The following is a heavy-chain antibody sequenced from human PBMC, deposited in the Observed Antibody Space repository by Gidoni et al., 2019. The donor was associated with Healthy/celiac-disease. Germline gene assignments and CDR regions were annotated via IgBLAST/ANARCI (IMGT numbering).Heavy chain of an antibody. Sequence: EVQLLESGGGLVQPGGSLRLPRAASGFTFSSYAMSWVRQAPGKGLEWVSAISGSGVSTYYADSVKGRFTISRDNSKNTLYLQMNSLRAEDTAVYYCAKTKILLWFGGLDYWGQGTLVTVSS. D-gene: IGHD3-10*01. J-gene: IGHJ4*02. CDR1: GFTFSSYA. CDR2: ISGSGVST. V-gene: IGHV3-23*01. CDR3: AKTKILLWFGGLDY.